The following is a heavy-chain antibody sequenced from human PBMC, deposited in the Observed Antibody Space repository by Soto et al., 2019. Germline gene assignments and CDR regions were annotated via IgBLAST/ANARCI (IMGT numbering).Heavy chain of an antibody. Sequence: ASVKVSCKASGYTFTSYGISWVRQAPGQGLEWMGWISAYNGNTNYAQKLQGRVTMTTDTSTSTAYMELRRLRSDDTAVYYCARVPVDYGDYHWFDPWGQGTLVTVSS. CDR1: GYTFTSYG. J-gene: IGHJ5*02. D-gene: IGHD4-17*01. CDR2: ISAYNGNT. CDR3: ARVPVDYGDYHWFDP. V-gene: IGHV1-18*01.